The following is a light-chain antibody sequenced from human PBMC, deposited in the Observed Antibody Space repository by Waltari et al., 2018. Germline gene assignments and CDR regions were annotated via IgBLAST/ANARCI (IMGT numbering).Light chain of an antibody. Sequence: EIVLTQSPAPLSLSPGERATLSCRARQTVRSYLAWYQQKPGQAPRLLIFDASSRATGIPAKFSGSGSGTDFTLTVSNLEPEDFAVYYCQQRSNWPYTFGQGTRVEIK. J-gene: IGKJ2*01. V-gene: IGKV3-11*01. CDR2: DAS. CDR1: QTVRSY. CDR3: QQRSNWPYT.